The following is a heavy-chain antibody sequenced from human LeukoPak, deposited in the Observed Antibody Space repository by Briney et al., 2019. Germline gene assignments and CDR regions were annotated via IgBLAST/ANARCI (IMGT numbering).Heavy chain of an antibody. CDR1: GSSISSYY. CDR2: IYYSGST. CDR3: ASTRGYSGYGD. V-gene: IGHV4-59*01. J-gene: IGHJ4*02. Sequence: KPSETLSLTCTVSGSSISSYYWSWIRQPPGKGLEWIGYIYYSGSTNYNPSLKSRVTISVDTSKNQFSLKLSSVTAADTAVYYCASTRGYSGYGDWGQGTLVTVSS. D-gene: IGHD5-12*01.